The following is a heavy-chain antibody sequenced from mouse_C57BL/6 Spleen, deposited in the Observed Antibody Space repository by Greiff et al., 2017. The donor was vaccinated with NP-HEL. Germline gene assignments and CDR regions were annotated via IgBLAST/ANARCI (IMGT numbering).Heavy chain of an antibody. CDR3: ARSGNYVGFDY. CDR2: IYPGDGDT. J-gene: IGHJ2*01. CDR1: GYAFSSYW. Sequence: VQLQQSGAELVKPGASVKISCKASGYAFSSYWMNWVKQRPGKGLEWIGQIYPGDGDTNYNGKFKGKATLTADKSSSTAYMQLSSLTSEDSAVYFGARSGNYVGFDYWGQGTTLTVSS. V-gene: IGHV1-80*01. D-gene: IGHD2-1*01.